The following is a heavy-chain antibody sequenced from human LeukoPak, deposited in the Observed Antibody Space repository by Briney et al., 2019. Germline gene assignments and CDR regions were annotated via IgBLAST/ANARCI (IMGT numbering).Heavy chain of an antibody. J-gene: IGHJ4*02. CDR3: ARALKAGVVVVPAADY. CDR1: GFTFSNYG. D-gene: IGHD2-2*01. Sequence: PGRSLRLSCAASGFTFSNYGMHWVCQAPGKGLEWVSVIWYDGSNKYYADSVKGRFTISRDNSKNTLYLQMNSLRAEDTAVYYCARALKAGVVVVPAADYWGQGTLVTVSS. CDR2: IWYDGSNK. V-gene: IGHV3-33*01.